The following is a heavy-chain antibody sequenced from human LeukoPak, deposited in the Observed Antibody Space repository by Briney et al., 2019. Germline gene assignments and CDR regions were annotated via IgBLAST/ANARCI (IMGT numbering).Heavy chain of an antibody. V-gene: IGHV3-7*04. CDR1: GFTFSNYW. Sequence: GGSLRLSCAASGFTFSNYWMNWVRQAPGKGLEWVANIKQDGSDKYYVDSVKGRFTISRDNAKNSLYLQMNTLRAEDTAVYYCARAGIQLWTEGENFDYWGQGTLVTVSP. D-gene: IGHD5-18*01. CDR3: ARAGIQLWTEGENFDY. J-gene: IGHJ4*02. CDR2: IKQDGSDK.